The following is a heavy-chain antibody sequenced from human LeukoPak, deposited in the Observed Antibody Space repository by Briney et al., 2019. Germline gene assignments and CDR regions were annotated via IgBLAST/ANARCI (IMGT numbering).Heavy chain of an antibody. J-gene: IGHJ6*03. CDR2: INHSGST. Sequence: TSETLSLTCAVYGGSFSGYYWSWIRQPPGKGLEWIGEINHSGSTNYNPSLKSRVTISVDTSKNQFSLKLSSVTATDTAVYYCARVLAVAGIYYYYYYYMDVWGKGTTVTASS. CDR1: GGSFSGYY. D-gene: IGHD6-19*01. CDR3: ARVLAVAGIYYYYYYYMDV. V-gene: IGHV4-34*01.